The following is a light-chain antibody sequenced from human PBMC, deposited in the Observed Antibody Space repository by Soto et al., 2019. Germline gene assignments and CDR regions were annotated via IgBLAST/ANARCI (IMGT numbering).Light chain of an antibody. V-gene: IGKV3-15*01. Sequence: EIVMTQSPATLSVSPGDRATLSCRASQSVSSNLAWYQQKPGQAPRRLIYGASTRATGIPTRFSGSGSGTEFTLTISSLQSEDFAVYYCQQYNNWPPLTFGQGTRLEI. J-gene: IGKJ5*01. CDR1: QSVSSN. CDR3: QQYNNWPPLT. CDR2: GAS.